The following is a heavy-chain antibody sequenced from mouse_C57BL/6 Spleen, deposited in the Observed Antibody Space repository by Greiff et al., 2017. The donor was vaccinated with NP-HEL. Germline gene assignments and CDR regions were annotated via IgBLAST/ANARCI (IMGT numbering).Heavy chain of an antibody. V-gene: IGHV1-69*01. CDR1: GYTFTSYW. Sequence: QVQLQQPGAELVMPGASVKLSCKASGYTFTSYWMHWVKQRPGQGLEWIGEIDPSDSYTNYNQKFKGKSTLTVDKSSSTAYMQLSSLTSEDSAVYYCARNHDGYAWFAYWGQGTLVTVSA. CDR3: ARNHDGYAWFAY. D-gene: IGHD2-3*01. J-gene: IGHJ3*01. CDR2: IDPSDSYT.